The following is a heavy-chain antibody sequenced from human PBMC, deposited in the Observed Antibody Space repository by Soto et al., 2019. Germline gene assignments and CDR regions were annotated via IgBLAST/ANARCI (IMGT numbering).Heavy chain of an antibody. J-gene: IGHJ6*02. CDR1: GGSFSGYY. CDR3: ARGGDMEAAVAKSEYYYGMDF. D-gene: IGHD6-13*01. V-gene: IGHV4-34*01. Sequence: SETLSLTGAVYGGSFSGYYWNWIRQPPGKGLEWIGGINHGGSTNYNPSLKIRVTISVDTSKTHFSLKLTSVTAADTAVYYCARGGDMEAAVAKSEYYYGMDFWGQGTTVTVSS. CDR2: INHGGST.